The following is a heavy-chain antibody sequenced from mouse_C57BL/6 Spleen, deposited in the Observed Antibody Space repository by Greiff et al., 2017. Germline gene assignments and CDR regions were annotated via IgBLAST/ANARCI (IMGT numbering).Heavy chain of an antibody. J-gene: IGHJ3*01. Sequence: EVHLVESGGGLVQPGGSMKLSCVASGFTFSNYWMNWVRQSPEKGLEWVAQIRLKSDNYATHYAESVKGRFTISRDDSKSSVYLQMNNLRAEDTGIYYCTGGYGSSRFAYWGQGTLVTVSA. CDR1: GFTFSNYW. CDR3: TGGYGSSRFAY. V-gene: IGHV6-3*01. CDR2: IRLKSDNYAT. D-gene: IGHD1-1*01.